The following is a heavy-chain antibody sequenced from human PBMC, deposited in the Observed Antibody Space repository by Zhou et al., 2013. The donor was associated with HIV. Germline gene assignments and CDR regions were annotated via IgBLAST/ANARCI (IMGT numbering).Heavy chain of an antibody. V-gene: IGHV1-46*01. Sequence: QVQLVQSESEVKRPGASVKVSCKASGYVFTSYYMYWIRQAPGQGPEVMGIINPLSGTITYAEKFRTKAIMTRDTATTTVFLFLPRLTSDDTALYYCARESNSSGRGRSVDFWGQGT. J-gene: IGHJ4*02. CDR3: ARESNSSGRGRSVDF. D-gene: IGHD3-16*01. CDR1: GYVFTSYY. CDR2: INPLSGTI.